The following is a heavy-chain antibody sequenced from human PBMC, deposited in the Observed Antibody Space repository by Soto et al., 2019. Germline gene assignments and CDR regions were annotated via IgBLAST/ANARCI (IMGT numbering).Heavy chain of an antibody. J-gene: IGHJ4*02. V-gene: IGHV3-7*03. Sequence: VGSLRLSCAASGFTLSSYWMSWVRQAPGKGLEWVANIKQDGSEKDYVDSVKGRFTISRDNAKNSLYLQMNSLRAEDTAVYYCARVLDTVMVMIDYWAQGTLVTVSS. CDR2: IKQDGSEK. CDR1: GFTLSSYW. D-gene: IGHD5-18*01. CDR3: ARVLDTVMVMIDY.